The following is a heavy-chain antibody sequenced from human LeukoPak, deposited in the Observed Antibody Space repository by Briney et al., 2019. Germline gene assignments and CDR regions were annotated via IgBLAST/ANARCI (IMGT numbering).Heavy chain of an antibody. J-gene: IGHJ6*03. CDR1: GYTFTSYD. CDR2: MNPNSGNT. V-gene: IGHV1-8*03. CDR3: ARVTSHGYDYYMDV. Sequence: ASVKVSCKASGYTFTSYDINWVRQATGQGLEWMGWMNPNSGNTGYAQKFQGRVTITRNTSISTAYMELSSLRSEDTAVYYCARVTSHGYDYYMDVWGKGTTVTVSS. D-gene: IGHD2-2*03.